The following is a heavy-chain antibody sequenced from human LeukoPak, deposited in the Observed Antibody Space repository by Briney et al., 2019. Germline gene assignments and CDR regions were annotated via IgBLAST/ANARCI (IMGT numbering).Heavy chain of an antibody. CDR1: GGSISSGDYY. D-gene: IGHD6-13*01. CDR2: IYYSGST. J-gene: IGHJ4*01. CDR3: ARGGRQQLVLMRNFDY. V-gene: IGHV4-30-4*01. Sequence: PSQTLSLTCTVSGGSISSGDYYWSWIRQPPGKGLEWIGYIYYSGSTYYNPSLKSRVTISVDTSKNQFSLKLSSVTAADTAVYYCARGGRQQLVLMRNFDYWGQEPWSPSPQ.